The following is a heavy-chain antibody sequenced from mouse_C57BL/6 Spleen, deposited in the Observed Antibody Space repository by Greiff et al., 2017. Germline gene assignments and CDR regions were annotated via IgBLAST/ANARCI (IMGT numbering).Heavy chain of an antibody. CDR2: IDPETGGT. CDR1: GYTFTDYE. Sequence: QVQLQQSGAELVRPGASVTLSCKASGYTFTDYEMHWVKQTPVHGLEWIGAIDPETGGTAYNQKFKGKAILTADKSSSTAYMELRSLTSEDSAVYYCTRSRYYGSSLDDWGQGTTLTVSS. V-gene: IGHV1-15*01. D-gene: IGHD1-1*01. CDR3: TRSRYYGSSLDD. J-gene: IGHJ2*01.